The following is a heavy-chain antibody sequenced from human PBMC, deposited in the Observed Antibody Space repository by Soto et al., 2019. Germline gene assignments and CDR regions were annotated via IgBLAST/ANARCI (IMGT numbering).Heavy chain of an antibody. CDR2: IYYSGST. J-gene: IGHJ4*02. CDR3: ERAKTGGAPYYFDY. CDR1: GGSISSYY. D-gene: IGHD2-8*02. Sequence: SETLSLTCTVSGGSISSYYWSWIRQPPGKGLEWIGYIYYSGSTNYNPSLKSRVTISVDTSKNQLSLKLSSLTAADTAVHYCERAKTGGAPYYFDYWGQGTLVTVS. V-gene: IGHV4-59*01.